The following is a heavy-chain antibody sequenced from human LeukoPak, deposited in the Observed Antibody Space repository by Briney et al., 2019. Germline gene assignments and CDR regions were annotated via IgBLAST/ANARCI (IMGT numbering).Heavy chain of an antibody. CDR3: ARGDGRYNYPHAFDI. CDR1: GYTFTGYY. J-gene: IGHJ3*02. V-gene: IGHV1-2*02. D-gene: IGHD5-18*01. CDR2: INPNSGGT. Sequence: ASVKVSCKASGYTFTGYYMHWVRQAPGQGLEWMGWINPNSGGTNYAQKFQGRVTMTRDTSISTAYMELSRLRSDDTAVYYCARGDGRYNYPHAFDIWGQGTLVTVSS.